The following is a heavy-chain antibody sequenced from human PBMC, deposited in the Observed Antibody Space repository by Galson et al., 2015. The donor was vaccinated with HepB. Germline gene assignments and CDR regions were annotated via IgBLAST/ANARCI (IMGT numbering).Heavy chain of an antibody. D-gene: IGHD4-17*01. CDR1: GFTFSTYT. CDR3: AKDYGDYDY. J-gene: IGHJ4*02. CDR2: IRYDGSNK. Sequence: SLRLSCAASGFTFSTYTMFWVRQAPGKGLKWVAFIRYDGSNKYYADSVKGRFTISRDNSKNTLYLQMNSLRAEDTAVYYCAKDYGDYDYWGQGTLVTVSS. V-gene: IGHV3-30*02.